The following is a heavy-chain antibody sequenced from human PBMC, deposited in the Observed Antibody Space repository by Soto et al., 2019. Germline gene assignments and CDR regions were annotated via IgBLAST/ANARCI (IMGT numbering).Heavy chain of an antibody. CDR1: GFTFSSYS. D-gene: IGHD1-26*01. V-gene: IGHV3-21*01. J-gene: IGHJ4*02. CDR3: AKDSEWELSDY. CDR2: ISSSSSYI. Sequence: EVPLVESGGGLVKPGGSLRLSCAASGFTFSSYSMNWVRQAPGKGLEWVSSISSSSSYIYYADSVKGRVTISRDNANNSLYLQMNSLRAEHTAVYYCAKDSEWELSDYFGQGTMFTVSS.